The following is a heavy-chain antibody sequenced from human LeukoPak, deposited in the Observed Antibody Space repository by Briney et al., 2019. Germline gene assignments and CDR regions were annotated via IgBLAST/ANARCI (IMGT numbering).Heavy chain of an antibody. Sequence: ASVKVSCKASGYTFTSYDINWVRQATGQGLEWMGWMNPNSGNTGYAQKFQGRVTITRNTSISTAYMELSSLRSEDTAVYYCARGIAARPDEFDYWGQGTLATVSS. CDR1: GYTFTSYD. V-gene: IGHV1-8*03. J-gene: IGHJ4*02. CDR2: MNPNSGNT. D-gene: IGHD6-6*01. CDR3: ARGIAARPDEFDY.